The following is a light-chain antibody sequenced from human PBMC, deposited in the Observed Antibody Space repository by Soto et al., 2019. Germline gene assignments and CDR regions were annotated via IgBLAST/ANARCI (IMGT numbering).Light chain of an antibody. J-gene: IGLJ1*01. CDR1: NNDVGGYNY. CDR3: CSFAGGYSHVV. Sequence: QSALTQPRSVSGSPGQSVTISCTGTNNDVGGYNYVSWYQQHPGKAPKVIIHDVTKRPSGVPDRFSGSKSGNTASLTVSGLQAEDEADYYCCSFAGGYSHVVLGTGTKVTVL. CDR2: DVT. V-gene: IGLV2-11*01.